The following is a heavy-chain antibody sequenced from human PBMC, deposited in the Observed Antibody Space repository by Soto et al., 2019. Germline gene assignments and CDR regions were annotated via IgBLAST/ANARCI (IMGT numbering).Heavy chain of an antibody. CDR3: ARDLGGITMIVVAQYYFDY. V-gene: IGHV1-2*02. CDR2: INPNSGGT. D-gene: IGHD3-22*01. CDR1: GYTFTGYY. J-gene: IGHJ4*02. Sequence: ASVKVSCKASGYTFTGYYMHWVRQAPGQGLEWMGWINPNSGGTNYAQKFQGRVAMTRDTSISTAYMELSRLRSDDTAVYYCARDLGGITMIVVAQYYFDYWGQGTLVTVSS.